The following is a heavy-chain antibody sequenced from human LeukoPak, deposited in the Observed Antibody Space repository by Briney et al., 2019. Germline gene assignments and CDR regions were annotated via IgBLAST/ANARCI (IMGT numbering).Heavy chain of an antibody. D-gene: IGHD2-2*01. J-gene: IGHJ6*04. CDR2: IWYDGSNK. V-gene: IGHV3-33*01. CDR3: ARDPAKSPAAISYYGMDV. Sequence: GGSLRLSCAASGFTFSSYGMHWVRQAPGKGLEGVAVIWYDGSNKYYADSVKGRFTISRDNSKNTLYLQMNSLRAEDTAVYYCARDPAKSPAAISYYGMDVWGKGTTVTVSS. CDR1: GFTFSSYG.